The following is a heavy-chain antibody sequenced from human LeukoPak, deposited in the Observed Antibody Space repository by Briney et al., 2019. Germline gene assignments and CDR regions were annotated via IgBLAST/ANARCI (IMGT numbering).Heavy chain of an antibody. CDR1: GGSVTGSY. Sequence: PSETLSLTCTVSGGSVTGSYWSWIRQSPGKGLEWIGYIYYSGTTNYNPPLKSRVTISVDTSKNQFSLKLTSVTAADTAVYFCARGGWSLNLWGRGTLVAVSS. CDR2: IYYSGTT. D-gene: IGHD1-26*01. V-gene: IGHV4-59*02. J-gene: IGHJ2*01. CDR3: ARGGWSLNL.